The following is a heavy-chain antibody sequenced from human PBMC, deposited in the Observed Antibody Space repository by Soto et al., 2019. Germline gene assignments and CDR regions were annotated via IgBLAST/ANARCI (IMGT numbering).Heavy chain of an antibody. CDR1: GFTFSSDW. CDR2: INSDGSST. D-gene: IGHD6-13*01. V-gene: IGHV3-74*01. J-gene: IGHJ6*02. Sequence: EVQLVESGGGLVQPGGSLRLSCAASGFTFSSDWMHWVRQAPGKGLVWVSSINSDGSSTSNGDSVKGRFTISRDNAKNTLYLQMSSLRAEDTAVYYCARGIAGAGGSYGMDVWGQGTTVTVSS. CDR3: ARGIAGAGGSYGMDV.